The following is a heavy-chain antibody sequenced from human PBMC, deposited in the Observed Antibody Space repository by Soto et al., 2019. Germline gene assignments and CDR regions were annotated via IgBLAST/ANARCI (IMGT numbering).Heavy chain of an antibody. CDR3: AREVGGRRLDY. V-gene: IGHV1-8*01. Sequence: QVQLVQSGAEVKKPGASVKVSCKASGYTFTSYDINWVRQATGQGLEWMGWMNPDSGNTGYAQKFQGXXTXTXXSSRSTAYMALSSLRSEDTAVYYCAREVGGRRLDYWGQGPLVTASS. D-gene: IGHD1-26*01. J-gene: IGHJ4*02. CDR1: GYTFTSYD. CDR2: MNPDSGNT.